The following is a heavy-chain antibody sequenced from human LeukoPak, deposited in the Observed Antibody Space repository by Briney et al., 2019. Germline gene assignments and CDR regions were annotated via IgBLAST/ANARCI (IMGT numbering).Heavy chain of an antibody. Sequence: SETLSLTCAVYGGSFSGYYWSWIRQPPGKRLEWIGEINHSGSTNYNPSLKSRVTISVDTSKNQFSLKLSSVTAADTAVYYCARGLYYYGMDVWGKGTTVTVSS. J-gene: IGHJ6*04. CDR3: ARGLYYYGMDV. V-gene: IGHV4-34*01. CDR2: INHSGST. CDR1: GGSFSGYY.